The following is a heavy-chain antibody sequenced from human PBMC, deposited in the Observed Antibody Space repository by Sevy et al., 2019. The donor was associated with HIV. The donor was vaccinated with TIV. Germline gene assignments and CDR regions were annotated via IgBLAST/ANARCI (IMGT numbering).Heavy chain of an antibody. J-gene: IGHJ4*02. D-gene: IGHD3-22*01. CDR3: AAALYYDSNGNLLRL. CDR2: FDPEDGEA. V-gene: IGHV1-24*01. CDR1: GYTLTELS. Sequence: ASVKVSCKVSGYTLTELSMHWVRQAPGKGLEWMGGFDPEDGEAIYAEKFQGRVTMTEDTSTDTAYMELSSLRSEDTAVYYCAAALYYDSNGNLLRLWGQGTLVTVSS.